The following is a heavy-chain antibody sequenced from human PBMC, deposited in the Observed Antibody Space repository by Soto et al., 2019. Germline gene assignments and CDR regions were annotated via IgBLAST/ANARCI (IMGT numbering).Heavy chain of an antibody. CDR2: MNLDTGGT. CDR1: GYRFTAYY. V-gene: IGHV1-2*06. Sequence: QVQLVQSGAEVKKPGASVRVSCETSGYRFTAYYIHCVRQAPGQGLEWMGRMNLDTGGTTYAQKFQGRVTMTRDTSISTAYMELSSLKSDDTAMYYCARDGNFAFLGYSFAFDFWGQGTLVTVSS. D-gene: IGHD5-18*01. J-gene: IGHJ4*02. CDR3: ARDGNFAFLGYSFAFDF.